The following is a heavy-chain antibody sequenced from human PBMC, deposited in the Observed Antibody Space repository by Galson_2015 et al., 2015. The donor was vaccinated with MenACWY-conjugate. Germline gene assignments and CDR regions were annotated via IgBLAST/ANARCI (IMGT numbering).Heavy chain of an antibody. Sequence: SETLSLTCTVSGDSINSKSYSWGWVRQPPGQGLEWIGTSYSSGNTHYNPSLKSRVNISVDTSENQFSLKLTSVTTADTAVYYCSRVRGTTGTDSWGQGTLVSVSS. CDR1: GDSINSKSYS. CDR2: SYSSGNT. CDR3: SRVRGTTGTDS. J-gene: IGHJ4*02. V-gene: IGHV4-39*07. D-gene: IGHD1-1*01.